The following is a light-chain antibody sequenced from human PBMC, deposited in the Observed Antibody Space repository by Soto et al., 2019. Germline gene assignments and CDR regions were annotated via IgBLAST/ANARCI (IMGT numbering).Light chain of an antibody. V-gene: IGKV3-15*01. CDR3: QQYNNRPPLT. CDR2: GAS. CDR1: QSVGSK. Sequence: VISQSRATVSLSQRETATHSCRASQSVGSKLAWYQQKPGQAPRLLIYGASTRATGIPARFSGSGSGTEFTLTISSLQSEDFAVYYCQQYNNRPPLTFGGGTKV. J-gene: IGKJ4*01.